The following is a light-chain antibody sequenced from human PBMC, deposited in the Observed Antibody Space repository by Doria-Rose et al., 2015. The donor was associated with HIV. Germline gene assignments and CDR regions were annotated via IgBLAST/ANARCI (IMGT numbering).Light chain of an antibody. Sequence: TQSPGTLSLSPGERATLSCRASQRFSSTHLAWYQQKPGQAPSLLIYDGSTRATGIPDRFSASGSWTDFTLTSNRLEPEDFALYYCHQYGTSWTFGQGTKVEI. J-gene: IGKJ1*01. CDR3: HQYGTSWT. V-gene: IGKV3-20*01. CDR2: DGS. CDR1: QRFSSTH.